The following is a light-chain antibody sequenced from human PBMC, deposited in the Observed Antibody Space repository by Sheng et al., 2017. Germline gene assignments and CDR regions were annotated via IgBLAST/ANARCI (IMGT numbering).Light chain of an antibody. V-gene: IGKV1-39*01. CDR3: QESLTIPYG. Sequence: DIQMTQSPSTLSASVGDRVTITCRASQSISSWLAWYQQKPGKGPKSLIYSTSNLQSGVPSRFSGSGSGTDFTLTITSLQPEDFATYFCQESLTIPYGFGQGTKLEIK. CDR2: STS. J-gene: IGKJ2*03. CDR1: QSISSW.